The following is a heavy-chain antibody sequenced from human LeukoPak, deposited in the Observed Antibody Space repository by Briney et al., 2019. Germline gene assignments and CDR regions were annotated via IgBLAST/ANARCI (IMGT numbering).Heavy chain of an antibody. V-gene: IGHV3-74*01. CDR3: VSFYETY. CDR2: INSDGSWT. J-gene: IGHJ4*02. CDR1: GFTFSDYW. D-gene: IGHD2/OR15-2a*01. Sequence: QSWGSLRLSCAASGFTFSDYWMHWVRQVPGKGLVWVSHINSDGSWTSYADSVKGRFTISKDNAKNTVYLQMNSLRAEDTAVYYCVSFYETYWGRGTLVTVSS.